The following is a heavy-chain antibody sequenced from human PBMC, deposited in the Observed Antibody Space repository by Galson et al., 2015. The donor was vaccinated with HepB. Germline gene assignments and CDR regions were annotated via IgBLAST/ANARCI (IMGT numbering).Heavy chain of an antibody. Sequence: PALVKPTQTLTLTCTFSGFSLTTSGMRVSWIRQPPGKALEWLARIDWDDGKFYNTSLRTRLTISKDTSEKQVVLTMTNMDPVDTATYYCARTYSYGNNYFDYWGQGTLVTVSS. D-gene: IGHD5-18*01. J-gene: IGHJ4*02. CDR1: GFSLTTSGMR. CDR2: IDWDDGK. CDR3: ARTYSYGNNYFDY. V-gene: IGHV2-70*04.